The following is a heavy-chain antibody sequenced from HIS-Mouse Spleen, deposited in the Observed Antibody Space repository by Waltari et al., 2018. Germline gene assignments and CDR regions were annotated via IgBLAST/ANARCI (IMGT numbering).Heavy chain of an antibody. CDR3: AREIPYSSSWYDWYFDL. CDR2: IYYRGST. J-gene: IGHJ2*01. D-gene: IGHD6-13*01. CDR1: GCSISRSSYY. Sequence: QLQLQESGPGLVKPSETLSLTCPVSGCSISRSSYYWGGIRQPPGKGLEWIGSIYYRGSTYYNPSLKSRVTISVDTSKNQFSLKLSSVTAADTAVYYCAREIPYSSSWYDWYFDLWGRGTLVTVSS. V-gene: IGHV4-39*07.